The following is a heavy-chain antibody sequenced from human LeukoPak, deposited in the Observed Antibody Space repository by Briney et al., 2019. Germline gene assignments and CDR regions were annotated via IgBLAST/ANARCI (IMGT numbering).Heavy chain of an antibody. V-gene: IGHV3-21*01. J-gene: IGHJ4*02. CDR1: GFTFSSYS. CDR2: ISSSSSYI. D-gene: IGHD3-16*01. Sequence: GGSLRLSCAASGFTFSSYSMNWVRQAPGKGLEWVSSISSSSSYIYYADSVKGRFTISRDNAKNSLYLQMNSLRAEDTAVYYCARAANLGAEGYWGQGTLVTVSS. CDR3: ARAANLGAEGY.